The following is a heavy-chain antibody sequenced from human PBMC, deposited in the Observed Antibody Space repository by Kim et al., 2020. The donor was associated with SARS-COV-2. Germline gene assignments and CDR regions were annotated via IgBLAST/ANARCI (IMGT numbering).Heavy chain of an antibody. Sequence: GGSLRLSCAASGFTFSSYAMHWVRQAPGKGLEWVAVISYDGSNKYYADSVKGRFTISRDNSKNTLYLQMNSLRAEDTAVYYCARGYCSSTSCFVGVSGNAFDIWGQGTMVTVSS. CDR3: ARGYCSSTSCFVGVSGNAFDI. CDR2: ISYDGSNK. J-gene: IGHJ3*02. V-gene: IGHV3-30*04. CDR1: GFTFSSYA. D-gene: IGHD2-2*01.